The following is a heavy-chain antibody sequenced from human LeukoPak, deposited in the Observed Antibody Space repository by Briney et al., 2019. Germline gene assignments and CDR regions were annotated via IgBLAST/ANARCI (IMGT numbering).Heavy chain of an antibody. Sequence: SETLSLTCTVSGGSISSYYWSWIRQPPGKGLEWIGYIYYSGSTNYSPSLKSRVTISVDTSKNQFSLDLTSVTATDTAVYFCVRDASMIMRGFDYWGQGILVTVSS. D-gene: IGHD3-16*01. V-gene: IGHV4-59*12. CDR3: VRDASMIMRGFDY. J-gene: IGHJ4*02. CDR1: GGSISSYY. CDR2: IYYSGST.